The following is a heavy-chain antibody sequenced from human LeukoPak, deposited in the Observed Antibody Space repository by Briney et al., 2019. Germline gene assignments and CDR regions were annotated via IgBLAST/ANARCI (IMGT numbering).Heavy chain of an antibody. V-gene: IGHV1-2*06. D-gene: IGHD3-3*02. Sequence: GASVKVSCKASGYTFTGYHMHWVRQAPGQGLEWMGRINPNTGGTEYAQKFQGRVTMTRDTSISTAYMDLSRLRSEDTAVYYCARDRIFGVVDFRRNYYYYGMDVWGQGTTVTVSS. CDR2: INPNTGGT. CDR1: GYTFTGYH. J-gene: IGHJ6*02. CDR3: ARDRIFGVVDFRRNYYYYGMDV.